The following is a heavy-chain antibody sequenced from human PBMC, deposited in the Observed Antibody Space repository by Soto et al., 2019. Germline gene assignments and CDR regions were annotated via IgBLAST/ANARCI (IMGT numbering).Heavy chain of an antibody. V-gene: IGHV3-30*18. J-gene: IGHJ4*02. D-gene: IGHD3-22*01. CDR1: GFTFSSYG. Sequence: GGSLRLSCAASGFTFSSYGMHWVRQAPGKGLEWVAVISYDGSNKYYADSVKGRFTISRDNSKNTLYLQMNSLRAEDTAVYYCAKDFFDSSIEEIPHYFDYWGQGTLVTVSS. CDR3: AKDFFDSSIEEIPHYFDY. CDR2: ISYDGSNK.